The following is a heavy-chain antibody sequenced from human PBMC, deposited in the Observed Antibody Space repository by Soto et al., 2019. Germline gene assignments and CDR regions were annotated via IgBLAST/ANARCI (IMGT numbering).Heavy chain of an antibody. J-gene: IGHJ4*02. CDR2: IYYSGSN. CDR1: GGSISSGDYY. CDR3: ARDLAYCGGDCYRFDY. D-gene: IGHD2-21*02. V-gene: IGHV4-30-4*01. Sequence: QVQLQESGPGLVKPSQTLSLTCTVSGGSISSGDYYWSWIRQPPGKGLEWIGYIYYSGSNYYNPSLKSRVTISVDTSKKQFSLKLSSGTAADTAVYYCARDLAYCGGDCYRFDYWGQGTLVTVSS.